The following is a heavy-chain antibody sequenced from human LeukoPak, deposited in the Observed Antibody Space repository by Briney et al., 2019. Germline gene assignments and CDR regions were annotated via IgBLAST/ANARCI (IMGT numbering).Heavy chain of an antibody. Sequence: SSETLSLTCTVSGGSISSSSYYWGWIRQPPGKGLEWIGSIYYSGSTYYNPSLKSRVTISVDTSKNQFSLKLSSVTAADTAVYYCTRLALPDVVGAFEIWGQGTRVTVSS. V-gene: IGHV4-39*01. CDR3: TRLALPDVVGAFEI. J-gene: IGHJ3*02. CDR1: GGSISSSSYY. D-gene: IGHD2-15*01. CDR2: IYYSGST.